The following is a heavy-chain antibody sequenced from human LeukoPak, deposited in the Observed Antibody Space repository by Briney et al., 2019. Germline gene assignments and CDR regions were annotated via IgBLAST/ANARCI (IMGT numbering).Heavy chain of an antibody. CDR1: GGTFSSYS. J-gene: IGHJ4*02. Sequence: GASVKVSCKASGGTFSSYSMNWVRQAPGKGLEWVSSISSSSSYIYYADSVKGRFTISRDNAKNSLYLQMNSLRAEDTAVYYCAENGGSGFWGQGTLVTVSS. CDR3: AENGGSGF. D-gene: IGHD6-19*01. V-gene: IGHV3-21*01. CDR2: ISSSSSYI.